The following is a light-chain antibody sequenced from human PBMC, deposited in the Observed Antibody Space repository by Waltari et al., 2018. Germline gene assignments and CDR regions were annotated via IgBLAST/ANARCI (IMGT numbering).Light chain of an antibody. J-gene: IGLJ2*01. Sequence: QSALTPSASVSGSPGQSITIPCTGTSSAIGRYHFVSCYQQPPGKAPKLIVHYVNKRPSGVSNRFSGSKSGNTASLTISGLQADDEANYYCCSYVNDRGVFGGGTNLTVL. CDR2: YVN. CDR1: SSAIGRYHF. V-gene: IGLV2-23*02. CDR3: CSYVNDRGV.